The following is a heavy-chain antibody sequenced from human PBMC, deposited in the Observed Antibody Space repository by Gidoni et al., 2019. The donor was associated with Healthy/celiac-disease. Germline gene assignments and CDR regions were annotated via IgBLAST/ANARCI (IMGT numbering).Heavy chain of an antibody. V-gene: IGHV4-4*02. CDR3: ARGSEPVWGSYPPYYYYYYMDV. CDR2: IYHSGST. J-gene: IGHJ6*03. Sequence: QVQLQESGPGLVKPSGTLSLTCAVSGGSISSSNWWSWVRQPPGKGLEWIGEIYHSGSTNYNPSLKSRVTISVDKSKNQFSLKLSSVTAADTAVYYCARGSEPVWGSYPPYYYYYYMDVWGKGTTVTVSS. CDR1: GGSISSSNW. D-gene: IGHD3-16*02.